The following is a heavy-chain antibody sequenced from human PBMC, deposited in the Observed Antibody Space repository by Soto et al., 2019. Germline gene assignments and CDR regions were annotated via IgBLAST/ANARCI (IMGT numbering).Heavy chain of an antibody. CDR3: EKRNNNVKKNSGMAV. CDR1: GGSFSGYY. J-gene: IGHJ6*02. Sequence: QVQLQQWGAGLLKPSETLSLTCAVYGGSFSGYYWSWIRQPPGKGLEWIGEINHSGSTNYNPSLKSRLTISVDRPKTQFPLKLVSVTAADRAVYYCEKRNNNVKKNSGMAVGGQGPTAPVPS. D-gene: IGHD2-8*01. CDR2: INHSGST. V-gene: IGHV4-34*01.